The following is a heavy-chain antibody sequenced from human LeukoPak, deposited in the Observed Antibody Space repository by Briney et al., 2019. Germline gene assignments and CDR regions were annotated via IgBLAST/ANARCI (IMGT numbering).Heavy chain of an antibody. V-gene: IGHV1-2*02. J-gene: IGHJ5*02. CDR1: GYTFTGYY. D-gene: IGHD2-2*01. CDR3: AREEYGFDP. Sequence: ASVKVSCKASGYTFTGYYMHWVRQAPGQGLEWMGWINPKSGGTNYAQKCQGRVTMTRDTSIHTAYMELSRLRSDDTAVYSCAREEYGFDPWGQGTLVTVSS. CDR2: INPKSGGT.